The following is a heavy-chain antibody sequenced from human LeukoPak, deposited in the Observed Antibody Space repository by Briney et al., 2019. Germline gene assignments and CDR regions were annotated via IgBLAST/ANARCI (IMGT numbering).Heavy chain of an antibody. J-gene: IGHJ4*02. Sequence: PGGSLRLSCAASGFTFSSYSMNWVSQAPGKGLEWVSYISSASGSIYYADSVKGRFTISRDNAKNSLFLQMNSLRVEDTAVYYCARLPAYCSSTNCYYDYWGQGTLVTVSS. CDR1: GFTFSSYS. V-gene: IGHV3-48*04. CDR3: ARLPAYCSSTNCYYDY. D-gene: IGHD2-2*01. CDR2: ISSASGSI.